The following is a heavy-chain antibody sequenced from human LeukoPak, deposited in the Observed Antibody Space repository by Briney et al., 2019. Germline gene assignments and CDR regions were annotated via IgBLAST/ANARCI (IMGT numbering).Heavy chain of an antibody. V-gene: IGHV4-59*01. D-gene: IGHD3-22*01. CDR2: VSNIETT. Sequence: SETLSLTCTVSGDSISSYYWSWLRQPPGKRLEWIGYVSNIETTNYNPSLKSRVTISVDTSKNQFSLRLNSVTAADTAVYYCARPPHYYDTSGYSVWGQGTLVTVSS. J-gene: IGHJ4*02. CDR1: GDSISSYY. CDR3: ARPPHYYDTSGYSV.